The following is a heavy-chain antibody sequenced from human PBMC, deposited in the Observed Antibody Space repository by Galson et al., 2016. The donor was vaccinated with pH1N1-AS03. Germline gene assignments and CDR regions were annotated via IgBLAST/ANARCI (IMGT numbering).Heavy chain of an antibody. V-gene: IGHV1-3*03. CDR1: GYNFRSYV. CDR2: INTGNANT. CDR3: ARAGLASYGMDV. D-gene: IGHD3/OR15-3a*01. Sequence: SVKVSCKASGYNFRSYVIHWVRQAPGQRLEWMGWINTGNANTKYSEDFQGRVTFTRDTSASTVYMELSSLRSEDMAVFYCARAGLASYGMDVWGQGTTVTVSS. J-gene: IGHJ6*02.